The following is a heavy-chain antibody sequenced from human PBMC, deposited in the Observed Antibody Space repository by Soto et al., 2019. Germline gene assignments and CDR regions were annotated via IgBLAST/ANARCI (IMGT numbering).Heavy chain of an antibody. D-gene: IGHD6-13*01. CDR3: AKDALAAAGIRHLDY. CDR2: ISYDGSNK. V-gene: IGHV3-30*18. CDR1: GFTFSSYG. J-gene: IGHJ4*02. Sequence: QVQLVESGGGVVQPGRSLRLSCAASGFTFSSYGMHWVRQAPGKGLEWVAVISYDGSNKYYADSVKGRFTISRDNSENTLYLQMNSLRAEDTAVYYCAKDALAAAGIRHLDYWGQGTLVTVSS.